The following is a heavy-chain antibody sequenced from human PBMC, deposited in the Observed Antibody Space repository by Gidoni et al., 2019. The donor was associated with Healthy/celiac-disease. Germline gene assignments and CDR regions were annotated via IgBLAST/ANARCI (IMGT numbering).Heavy chain of an antibody. V-gene: IGHV3-9*01. CDR1: GFTFHDYA. D-gene: IGHD3-3*01. J-gene: IGHJ4*02. Sequence: EVQLVESGGGLVQPGRSLILSCAASGFTFHDYAMHWVRQAPGKGLEWVSGISWNSGSIGYADSVKGRFTISRDNAKNSLYLQMNSLRAEDTALYYCAKEGERGITIFGVVTQYFDYWGQGTLVTVSS. CDR2: ISWNSGSI. CDR3: AKEGERGITIFGVVTQYFDY.